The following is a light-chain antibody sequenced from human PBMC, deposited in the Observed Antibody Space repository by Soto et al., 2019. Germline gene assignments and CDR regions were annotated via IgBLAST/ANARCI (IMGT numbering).Light chain of an antibody. Sequence: EIVLTQSPGTLSLSPGERATLSCRAIQSVSSSYLAWYQQKPGQPPRLLIYGASSRPTGIPDRFSGRRSGTEFTLTIAGLQPEDFATYYCQQYESYSPLTFGGGTKVDIK. J-gene: IGKJ4*01. V-gene: IGKV3-20*01. CDR3: QQYESYSPLT. CDR2: GAS. CDR1: QSVSSSY.